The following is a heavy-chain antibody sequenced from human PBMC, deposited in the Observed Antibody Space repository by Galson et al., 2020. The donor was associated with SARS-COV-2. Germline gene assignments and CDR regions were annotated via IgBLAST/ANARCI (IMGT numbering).Heavy chain of an antibody. V-gene: IGHV3-30*18. CDR2: ISDDGTNE. Sequence: GESLKISCAASGLTFRTYGMHWVRQAPGQGLEWVALISDDGTNEYYADSVKGRFTISRDNSKNTMDLQMDSLRADDTAVYYCAKALSSWEXXXXXXIWGQGTMVAVSS. D-gene: IGHD3-16*02. J-gene: IGHJ3*02. CDR1: GLTFRTYG. CDR3: AKALSSWEXXXXXXI.